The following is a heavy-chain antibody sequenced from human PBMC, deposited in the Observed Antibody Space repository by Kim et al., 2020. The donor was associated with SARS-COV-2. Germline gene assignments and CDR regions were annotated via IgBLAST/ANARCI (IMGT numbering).Heavy chain of an antibody. V-gene: IGHV4-31*03. D-gene: IGHD3-10*01. CDR2: IYYSGST. CDR3: ARGITMVPRGWFDP. Sequence: SETLSLTCTVSGGSISSGGYYWSWIRQHPGKGLEWIGYIYYSGSTYYNLSLKSRVTISVDTSKNQFSLKLSSVTAADTAVYYCARGITMVPRGWFDPWGQATLVTVSS. J-gene: IGHJ5*02. CDR1: GGSISSGGYY.